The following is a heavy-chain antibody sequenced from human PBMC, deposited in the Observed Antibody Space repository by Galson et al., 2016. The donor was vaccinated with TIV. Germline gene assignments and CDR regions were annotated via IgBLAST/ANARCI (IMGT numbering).Heavy chain of an antibody. Sequence: SLRLSCAASGFTFSSYGLHWVRQAPGKGLEWVAFISYDGSDKNYAEALKGRFTISRDKSKNTLYLQMNSLRAEDTALYYCARVFADYYVDYWGQGTLVTVSS. CDR2: ISYDGSDK. V-gene: IGHV3-30*03. CDR1: GFTFSSYG. CDR3: ARVFADYYVDY. D-gene: IGHD3-10*02. J-gene: IGHJ4*02.